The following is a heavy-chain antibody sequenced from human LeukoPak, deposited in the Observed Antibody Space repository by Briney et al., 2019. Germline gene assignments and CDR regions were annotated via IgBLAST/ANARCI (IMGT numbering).Heavy chain of an antibody. D-gene: IGHD1-26*01. V-gene: IGHV3-30*18. CDR2: ISYDGNNQ. CDR3: AKGGPPTGASPRPWDFNY. Sequence: GGSLRLSCAASRFSFSTYGMHWVRQAPGKGLEWVAVISYDGNNQYYADSVKGRFTISRDNSKSMLYLQMNSLRSEDTAVYYCAKGGPPTGASPRPWDFNYWGQGTLVTVSS. CDR1: RFSFSTYG. J-gene: IGHJ4*02.